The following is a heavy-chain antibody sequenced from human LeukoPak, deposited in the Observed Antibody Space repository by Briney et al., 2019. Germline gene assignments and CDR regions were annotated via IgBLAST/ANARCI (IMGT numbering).Heavy chain of an antibody. CDR1: GGSFSGYY. CDR2: INHSGST. Sequence: SETLSLTRAVYGGSFSGYYWSWIRQPPGKGLEWIGEINHSGSTNYNPSLKSRVTISVDTSKNQFSLKLSSVTAADTAVYYCARGFAYFDPWGQGTLVTVSS. J-gene: IGHJ5*02. D-gene: IGHD3-9*01. CDR3: ARGFAYFDP. V-gene: IGHV4-34*01.